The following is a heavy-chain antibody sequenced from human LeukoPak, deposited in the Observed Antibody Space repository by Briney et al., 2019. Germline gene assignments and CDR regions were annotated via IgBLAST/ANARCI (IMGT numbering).Heavy chain of an antibody. CDR3: ASSYGYYFDS. V-gene: IGHV1-2*02. CDR1: EYTFTGYY. D-gene: IGHD5-18*01. Sequence: ASVKLSCKASEYTFTGYYMHWVRQAPGPGLEWMGWINPNSGGTNYAQKFQGRVTMTRDTSIITAYMELSRLRSDDTAVYYCASSYGYYFDSWGQGTLVTVSS. CDR2: INPNSGGT. J-gene: IGHJ4*02.